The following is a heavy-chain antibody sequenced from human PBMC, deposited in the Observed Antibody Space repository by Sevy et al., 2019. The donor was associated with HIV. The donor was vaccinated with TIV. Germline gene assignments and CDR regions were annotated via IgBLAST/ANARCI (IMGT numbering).Heavy chain of an antibody. Sequence: GGSLRLSCVVSGFTFSEYDMHWVHQGAGKGLEWVSGIGTAGDTYYPGSVKGRFTISRENAENSLYLQVSSLRAGDTAVYYCARGMGHSYGPPAGGFDPWGQGTLVTVSS. V-gene: IGHV3-13*01. D-gene: IGHD5-18*01. CDR3: ARGMGHSYGPPAGGFDP. J-gene: IGHJ5*02. CDR1: GFTFSEYD. CDR2: IGTAGDT.